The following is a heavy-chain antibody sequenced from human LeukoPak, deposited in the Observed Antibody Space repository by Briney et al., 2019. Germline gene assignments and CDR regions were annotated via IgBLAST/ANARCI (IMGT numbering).Heavy chain of an antibody. D-gene: IGHD4/OR15-4a*01. Sequence: PGGSLRLSCAASGFTFSDYYMSWIRQAPGKGLEWVSYISSSSSYTNYADSVKGRFTISRDNAKNSLYLQMNSLRDEDTAVYYCEGHNYGGPFDYWGLGTVVTVSS. J-gene: IGHJ4*02. CDR3: EGHNYGGPFDY. V-gene: IGHV3-11*06. CDR2: ISSSSSYT. CDR1: GFTFSDYY.